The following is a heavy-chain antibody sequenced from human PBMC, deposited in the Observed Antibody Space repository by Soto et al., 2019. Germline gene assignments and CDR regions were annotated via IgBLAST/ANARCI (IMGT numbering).Heavy chain of an antibody. Sequence: SETLSLTCSVSGGSITSSSYYWGWIRRPPGKGLEWIGTIHYSGSTYYNPSLKSRITISVDTSKTQFSLKLSSVTAADTAVYYCASTLTTSAWRYSFDYWGQGTLVTVSS. V-gene: IGHV4-39*01. J-gene: IGHJ4*02. CDR3: ASTLTTSAWRYSFDY. CDR1: GGSITSSSYY. D-gene: IGHD4-17*01. CDR2: IHYSGST.